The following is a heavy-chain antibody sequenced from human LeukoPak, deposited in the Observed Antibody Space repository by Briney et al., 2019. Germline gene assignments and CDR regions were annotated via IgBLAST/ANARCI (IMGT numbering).Heavy chain of an antibody. D-gene: IGHD6-13*01. CDR1: GGSITYYH. CDR2: IYYSGST. J-gene: IGHJ4*02. Sequence: SETLSLTCTVSGGSITYYHWSWIRQPPGKGLEWIGYIYYSGSTNYNPSLKSRVTISVDTPKNQFSLKLSSVTAADTAVYYCARRLSSWYAFDYWGQGTLATVSS. CDR3: ARRLSSWYAFDY. V-gene: IGHV4-59*08.